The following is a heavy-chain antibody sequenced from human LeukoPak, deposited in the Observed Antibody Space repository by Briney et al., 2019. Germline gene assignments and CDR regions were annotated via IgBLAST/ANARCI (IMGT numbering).Heavy chain of an antibody. CDR1: GYTFTSYG. V-gene: IGHV1-18*01. CDR3: ARGSGLSYDFWSGYYPSDY. J-gene: IGHJ4*02. CDR2: ISAYNGNT. Sequence: ASVKVSCKASGYTFTSYGISRVRQAPGQGLEWMGWISAYNGNTNDAQKLQGRVTMTTDTSTSTAYMELRSLRSDDTAVYYCARGSGLSYDFWSGYYPSDYWGQGTLVTVSS. D-gene: IGHD3-3*01.